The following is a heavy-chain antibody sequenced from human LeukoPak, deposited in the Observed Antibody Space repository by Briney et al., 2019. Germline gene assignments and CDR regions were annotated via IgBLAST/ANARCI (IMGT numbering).Heavy chain of an antibody. J-gene: IGHJ4*01. V-gene: IGHV4-34*01. CDR1: GGSFSGXX. Sequence: LTXXVYGGSFSGXXWSWIRQPPGKGLEWIGEINXSGSTNYNPSPKSRVTISVETSKNQFSLKLSSVIAADTAVYYCARGLGTXPPGXYW. CDR2: INXSGST. D-gene: IGHD3-10*01. CDR3: ARGLGTXPPGXY.